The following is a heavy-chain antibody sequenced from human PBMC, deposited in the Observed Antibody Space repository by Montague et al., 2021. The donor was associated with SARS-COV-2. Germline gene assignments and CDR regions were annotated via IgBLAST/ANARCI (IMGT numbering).Heavy chain of an antibody. D-gene: IGHD1-20*01. Sequence: SETLSLTCSVSGGPISSYYWSWIRQSPGKGLEWIGYIFHSGITDYNPSLKSRVTIPVDMSKNQLSLQLNSVTAADSAVYYCARTEYNWNDWFNPWGQGTLVTVSS. CDR2: IFHSGIT. CDR1: GGPISSYY. V-gene: IGHV4-59*13. CDR3: ARTEYNWNDWFNP. J-gene: IGHJ5*02.